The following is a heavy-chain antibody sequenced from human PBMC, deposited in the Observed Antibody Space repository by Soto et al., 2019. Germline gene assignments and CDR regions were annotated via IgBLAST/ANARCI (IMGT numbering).Heavy chain of an antibody. V-gene: IGHV3-74*01. Sequence: GGSLRLSCAASGFTFSSYWMHWVRQAPGKGLVWVSRINSDGSSTSYADSVKGRFTISRDNAKNTLYLQMNSLRAEDTAVYYCARTPSSTYPWFDPWGQGTLVTVSS. CDR2: INSDGSST. CDR1: GFTFSSYW. J-gene: IGHJ5*02. D-gene: IGHD2-2*01. CDR3: ARTPSSTYPWFDP.